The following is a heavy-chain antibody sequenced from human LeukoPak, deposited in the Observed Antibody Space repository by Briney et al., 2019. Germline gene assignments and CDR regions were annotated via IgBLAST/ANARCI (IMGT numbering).Heavy chain of an antibody. J-gene: IGHJ4*02. CDR2: ISAYNGNT. V-gene: IGHV1-18*01. CDR3: ARVFRYGSGSPGPFDY. Sequence: ASVKVSCKASGYTFTGYGISWVRQAPGQGLEWMGWISAYNGNTNYAQKLQGRVTMTTDTSTSTAYMELRSLRSDDTAVYYCARVFRYGSGSPGPFDYWGQGTLVTVSS. CDR1: GYTFTGYG. D-gene: IGHD3-10*01.